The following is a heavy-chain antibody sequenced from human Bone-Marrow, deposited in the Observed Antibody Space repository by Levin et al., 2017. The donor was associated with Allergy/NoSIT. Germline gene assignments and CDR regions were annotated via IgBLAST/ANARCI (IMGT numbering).Heavy chain of an antibody. Sequence: PSETLSLTCSVSGGSISSYYWSWIRQPPGKGLEWIGYVYYSGSTNYNPSLKSRVTISVDTSKNQFSLELTSVTAADTAVYYCARGNYYYYGMDVWGQGTTVSVSS. V-gene: IGHV4-59*01. J-gene: IGHJ6*02. CDR3: ARGNYYYYGMDV. CDR1: GGSISSYY. CDR2: VYYSGST.